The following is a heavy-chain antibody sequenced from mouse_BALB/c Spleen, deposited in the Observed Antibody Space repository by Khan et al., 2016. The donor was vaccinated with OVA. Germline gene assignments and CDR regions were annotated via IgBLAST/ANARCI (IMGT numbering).Heavy chain of an antibody. V-gene: IGHV3-2*02. J-gene: IGHJ4*01. D-gene: IGHD1-1*01. CDR2: IRYSGST. CDR1: GYSITSNYA. CDR3: ARGYYYGYALDY. Sequence: EVQLQESGPGLVKPSQSLSLTCTVNGYSITSNYAWNWIRQSPGNKLEWMGYIRYSGSTNYNPSLKSRLSITPDTSKNQFFLQLHSVTTEDSATYYCARGYYYGYALDYWGQGTSVTVSS.